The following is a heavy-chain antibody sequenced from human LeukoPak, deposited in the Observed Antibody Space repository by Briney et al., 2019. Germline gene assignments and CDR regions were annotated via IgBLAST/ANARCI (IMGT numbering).Heavy chain of an antibody. D-gene: IGHD3-10*01. Sequence: SETLSLTCTVSGGSISSSSYYWGWIRQPPGKGPEWIGSIYYSGSTYYNPSLKSRVTISVDTSKNQFSLKLSSVTAADTAVYYCARQCKGRVRGVSLYYFDYWGQGTLVTVSS. J-gene: IGHJ4*02. CDR3: ARQCKGRVRGVSLYYFDY. CDR1: GGSISSSSYY. V-gene: IGHV4-39*01. CDR2: IYYSGST.